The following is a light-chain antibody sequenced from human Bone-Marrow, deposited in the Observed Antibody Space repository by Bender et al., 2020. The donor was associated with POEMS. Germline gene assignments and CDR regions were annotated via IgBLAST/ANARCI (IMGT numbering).Light chain of an antibody. Sequence: QSALTQPASVSGSPGQSITISCTGTSSDIGDYNRVSWYQHHPGKAPKLLIYDVTKRPSGVSNRFSGTKSGNTASLAISGLQAEDEAEYYCVAWDDTLNGWVFGGGTKLTVL. CDR1: SSDIGDYNR. V-gene: IGLV2-23*02. CDR2: DVT. CDR3: VAWDDTLNGWV. J-gene: IGLJ2*01.